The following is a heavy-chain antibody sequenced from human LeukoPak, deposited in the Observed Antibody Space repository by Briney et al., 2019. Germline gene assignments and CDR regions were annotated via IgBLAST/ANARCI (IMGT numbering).Heavy chain of an antibody. J-gene: IGHJ3*02. V-gene: IGHV3-7*01. CDR2: IKQDGSEN. Sequence: GGSLRLSCAASGFTFSSYWMSWVRQAPGKVLEWVANIKQDGSENYYVDSVNGRFTICRDNAKNSLYLQMNSLRAEDTAVYYCAREYYDILTVYYNSDDAFDIWGQGTMVTVSS. D-gene: IGHD3-9*01. CDR1: GFTFSSYW. CDR3: AREYYDILTVYYNSDDAFDI.